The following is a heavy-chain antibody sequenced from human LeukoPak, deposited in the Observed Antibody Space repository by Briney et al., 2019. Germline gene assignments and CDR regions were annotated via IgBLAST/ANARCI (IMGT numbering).Heavy chain of an antibody. V-gene: IGHV3-21*01. J-gene: IGHJ5*01. CDR1: GFSFSLYS. CDR2: ISGDSSGNYI. Sequence: GGSLRLSCVASGFSFSLYSMNCVRQAPGKGLEWVSTISGDSSGNYIDYADSVKGRFTISRDNAKNSVFLQMNGLRDDDTAVYYCTREGGVGSWGQGTLVSVSS. CDR3: TREGGVGS. D-gene: IGHD3-16*01.